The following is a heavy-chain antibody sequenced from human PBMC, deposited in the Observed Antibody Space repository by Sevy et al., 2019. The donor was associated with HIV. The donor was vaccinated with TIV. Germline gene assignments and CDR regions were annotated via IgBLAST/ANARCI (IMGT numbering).Heavy chain of an antibody. CDR3: ARESTYYFDY. V-gene: IGHV3-21*01. D-gene: IGHD2-2*01. CDR2: ISSSSSYI. Sequence: GGSLRLPCVASGFTFSSYSMNWVRQAPGKGLEWVSSISSSSSYIYYADSVKGRFTISRDNAKNSLYLQMNSLRAEDTAVYYCARESTYYFDYWGQGTLVTVSS. CDR1: GFTFSSYS. J-gene: IGHJ4*02.